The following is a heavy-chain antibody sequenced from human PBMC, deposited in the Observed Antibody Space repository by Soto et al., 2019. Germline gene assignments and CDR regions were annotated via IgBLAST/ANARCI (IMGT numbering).Heavy chain of an antibody. CDR3: ARCLAERDIVLMLFPE. J-gene: IGHJ4*02. V-gene: IGHV1-8*02. CDR2: MSPNSGNT. D-gene: IGHD2-8*01. Sequence: ASGKVSCKASGYSFSNYAVHWVRQATGQGLEWMGWMSPNSGNTGYAQKFQGRVTMTRNISISTAYMELSSLRSEDTAAFYCARCLAERDIVLMLFPEWGQGTLVTVSS. CDR1: GYSFSNYA.